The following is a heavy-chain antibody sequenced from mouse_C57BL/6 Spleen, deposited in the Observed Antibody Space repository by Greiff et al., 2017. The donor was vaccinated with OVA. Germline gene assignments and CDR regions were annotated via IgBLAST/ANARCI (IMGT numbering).Heavy chain of an antibody. Sequence: EVMLVESGPELVKPGALFKIPCKASGYTFTDYNMDWVKQSHGKSLEWIGDINPNNGGTIYNQKFKGKATLTVDKSSSTAYMELSSLTSEDAAVYCCARRRNYAGTWLDYWGQGTPVTVSA. CDR2: INPNNGGT. CDR1: GYTFTDYN. CDR3: ARRRNYAGTWLDY. D-gene: IGHD1-1*01. V-gene: IGHV1-18*01. J-gene: IGHJ3*01.